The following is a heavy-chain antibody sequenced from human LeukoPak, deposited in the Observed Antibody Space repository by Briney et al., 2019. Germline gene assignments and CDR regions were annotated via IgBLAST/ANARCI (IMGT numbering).Heavy chain of an antibody. D-gene: IGHD3-3*01. CDR1: GYTFTSYD. Sequence: ASVKVSCKASGYTFTSYDINWVRQATGQGLEWMGWMNPNSGNTGYAQKFQGRVTITRNTSISTAYMELSSLRSEDTAVYYCATYCDFWSGCGYWGQGTLVTVSS. CDR2: MNPNSGNT. J-gene: IGHJ4*02. CDR3: ATYCDFWSGCGY. V-gene: IGHV1-8*03.